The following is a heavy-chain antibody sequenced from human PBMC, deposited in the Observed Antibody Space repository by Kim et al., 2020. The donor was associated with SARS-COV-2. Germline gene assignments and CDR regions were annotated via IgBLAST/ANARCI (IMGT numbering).Heavy chain of an antibody. J-gene: IGHJ4*02. CDR2: IYSSGIS. Sequence: SETLSLTCTVSDDSLTDTSFYWGWIRQPPGTGLEWIGTIYSSGISSYKASLQSRLTMSVDTSKKQLSLRLNSVTAADTAVYYCARLTTTLVEVDGKGFGAAAYGGQGTLVTLSS. CDR3: ARLTTTLVEVDGKGFGAAAY. CDR1: DDSLTDTSFY. D-gene: IGHD2-15*01. V-gene: IGHV4-39*01.